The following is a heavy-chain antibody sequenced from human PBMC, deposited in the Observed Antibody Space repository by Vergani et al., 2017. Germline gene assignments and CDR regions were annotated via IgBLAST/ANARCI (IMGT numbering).Heavy chain of an antibody. V-gene: IGHV3-74*01. CDR1: GFSFSGYW. D-gene: IGHD3-10*01. CDR3: AREMAGVLLWFGELSR. J-gene: IGHJ4*02. Sequence: EVQLVESGGGLIHPGGSLRLSCEGSGFSFSGYWMHWVRQSPEKGLVWVSRIKSDGSITNYADSVKGRFTISRDNAKNTLYLEMNSLRAEDTAVYYCAREMAGVLLWFGELSRGGQGTLVTVSS. CDR2: IKSDGSIT.